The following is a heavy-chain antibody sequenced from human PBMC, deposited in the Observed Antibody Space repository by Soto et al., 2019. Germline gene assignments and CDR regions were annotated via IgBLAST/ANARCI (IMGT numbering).Heavy chain of an antibody. CDR1: SASVSIGGYS. D-gene: IGHD2-15*01. J-gene: IGHJ6*02. CDR2: IYDSEST. V-gene: IGHV4-30-2*01. CDR3: ARERRYCSGGTCSDGLDV. Sequence: SETLSLTCVVSSASVSIGGYSWSWIRQPPGKALEWIGYIYDSESTYYNPSLKSRVTISVERSKNQFSLRSSSVTAADTAVYYCARERRYCSGGTCSDGLDVWGQGTTVTVSS.